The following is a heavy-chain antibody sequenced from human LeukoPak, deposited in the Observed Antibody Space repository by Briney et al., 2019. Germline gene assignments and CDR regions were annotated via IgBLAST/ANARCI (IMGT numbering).Heavy chain of an antibody. J-gene: IGHJ4*02. Sequence: GESLRLSCATSGFTFRTYAMNWVRQAPGKGLEWVSAIGGTGAKTYYADSVKGRFTISRDNSNSMLYLQMNSLRDEDTAVYYCAKSTGWYSSSWYSTDWGQGTLVTVSS. CDR3: AKSTGWYSSSWYSTD. V-gene: IGHV3-23*01. D-gene: IGHD6-13*01. CDR2: IGGTGAKT. CDR1: GFTFRTYA.